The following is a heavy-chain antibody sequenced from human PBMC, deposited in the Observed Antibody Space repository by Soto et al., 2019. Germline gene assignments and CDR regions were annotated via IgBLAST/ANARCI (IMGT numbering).Heavy chain of an antibody. CDR2: IDNDGSGT. CDR1: GIIFTNYS. J-gene: IGHJ4*02. V-gene: IGHV3-74*01. CDR3: TTDFEY. Sequence: EVQLVESGGGLVQPGGSLRLSCAASGIIFTNYSMHWVRQAPGKGLVWVSRIDNDGSGTSYADSVKGRFTISRHNAKKTVYLQMNSMGAEDTAVYYCTTDFEYWGQGTLVTVSS.